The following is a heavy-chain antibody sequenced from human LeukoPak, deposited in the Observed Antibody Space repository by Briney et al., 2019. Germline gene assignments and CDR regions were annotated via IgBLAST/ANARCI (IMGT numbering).Heavy chain of an antibody. CDR3: GRGGIAAAASGIDY. CDR2: IYQSGST. J-gene: IGHJ4*02. D-gene: IGHD6-13*01. CDR1: GGSISSGGYS. Sequence: PSQTLSLTCAVSGGSISSGGYSWSWTRQPPGKGLECIGYIYQSGSTYHNPSLKSRVTISVDRSKNQFSLKLSSVTAADTAVYYCGRGGIAAAASGIDYWGQGTLVTVSS. V-gene: IGHV4-30-2*01.